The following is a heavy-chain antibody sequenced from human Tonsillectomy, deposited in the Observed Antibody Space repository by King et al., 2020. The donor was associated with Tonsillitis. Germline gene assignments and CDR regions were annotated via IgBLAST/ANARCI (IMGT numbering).Heavy chain of an antibody. D-gene: IGHD1-26*01. CDR3: AGGGATQGGTAFDI. CDR1: GDSLSSHY. V-gene: IGHV4-59*11. CDR2: IHYGGST. Sequence: VQLVESGPGLVKPSETLSLTCTVSGDSLSSHYWTWIRQPPGKGLEWIGYIHYGGSTNYSPSLKSRVTMSIDTSKNHFSLRLNSVTAAHMALYYCAGGGATQGGTAFDIWGQGTMVIVSS. J-gene: IGHJ3*02.